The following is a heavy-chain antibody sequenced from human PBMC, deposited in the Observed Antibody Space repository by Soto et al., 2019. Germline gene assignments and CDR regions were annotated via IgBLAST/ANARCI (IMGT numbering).Heavy chain of an antibody. CDR3: ARLGFPGAIYFDS. Sequence: GESLKIPCKGSGYNFTTFWIGWVRQVPGKGLEWMGIIYPGDSETKYSPDFEGQVTISADRSTNTAYLQWRSLRASDTAMYYCARLGFPGAIYFDSWGLGTLVTVSS. V-gene: IGHV5-51*01. CDR1: GYNFTTFW. CDR2: IYPGDSET. J-gene: IGHJ4*02.